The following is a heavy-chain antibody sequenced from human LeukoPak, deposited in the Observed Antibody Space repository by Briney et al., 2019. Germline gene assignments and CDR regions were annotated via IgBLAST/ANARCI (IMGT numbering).Heavy chain of an antibody. J-gene: IGHJ1*01. D-gene: IGHD3-10*01. Sequence: PGGSLRLSCAASGFTFSSYGMHWVRQAPGQGLEWVGVISYDGSNKYYADSVKGRFTISRDNSKNTLYLQMNSLRAEDTAVYYCAKDPTTGSLAEYFQHWGQGTLVTVSS. CDR1: GFTFSSYG. CDR3: AKDPTTGSLAEYFQH. V-gene: IGHV3-30*18. CDR2: ISYDGSNK.